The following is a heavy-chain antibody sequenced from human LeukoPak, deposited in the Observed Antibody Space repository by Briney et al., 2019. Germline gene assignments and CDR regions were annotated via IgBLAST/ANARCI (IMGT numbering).Heavy chain of an antibody. Sequence: PGGSLRLSCAASGFTFSGSAMHWVRQASGKGLEWVGSIRSKANSYATAYAASVKGRFTISRDDSKNTAYLQMNSLRAEDTAVYYCAKDGDPLRYFDWLPDAFDIWGQGTMVTVSS. J-gene: IGHJ3*02. CDR2: IRSKANSYAT. D-gene: IGHD3-9*01. CDR3: AKDGDPLRYFDWLPDAFDI. CDR1: GFTFSGSA. V-gene: IGHV3-73*01.